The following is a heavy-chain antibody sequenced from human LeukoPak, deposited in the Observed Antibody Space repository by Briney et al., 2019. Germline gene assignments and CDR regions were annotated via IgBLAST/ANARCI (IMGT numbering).Heavy chain of an antibody. CDR3: ARGLGGYYYMDV. Sequence: SVKVSCKASGYTFTGYYVHWVRQAPGQGLEWMGWINPISGTANYAQKFQGRLTITADKSTNTAYMDLSSLRSADTAVYYCARGLGGYYYMDVWGKGTTVTVS. V-gene: IGHV1-69*06. J-gene: IGHJ6*03. CDR2: INPISGTA. CDR1: GYTFTGYY. D-gene: IGHD3-16*01.